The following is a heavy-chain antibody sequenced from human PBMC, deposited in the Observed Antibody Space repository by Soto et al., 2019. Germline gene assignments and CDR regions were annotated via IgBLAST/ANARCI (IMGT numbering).Heavy chain of an antibody. CDR3: ATGDNLEPKTGYVFDP. CDR2: AYFRSKWYN. CDR1: GDSVSSNTSS. Sequence: SETLSLTCAISGDSVSSNTSSWNWIRQSPSRGLEWLGRAYFRSKWYNDYAVSVKSLILINPDTSNNQFSLQLNSVTPEDTAVYFCATGDNLEPKTGYVFDPWGQGMMVTVSS. J-gene: IGHJ5*02. V-gene: IGHV6-1*01. D-gene: IGHD5-12*01.